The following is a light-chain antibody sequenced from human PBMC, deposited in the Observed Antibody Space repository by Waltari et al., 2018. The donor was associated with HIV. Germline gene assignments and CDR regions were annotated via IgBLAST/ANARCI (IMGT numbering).Light chain of an antibody. J-gene: IGLJ1*01. CDR1: SSNIGAGYD. CDR3: QSYDSGLTAYV. V-gene: IGLV1-40*01. CDR2: CNP. Sequence: QSVLTQPPSVSGAPGQRVTISCTGSSSNIGAGYDVHWFQQLPGTAPNLLNLCNPTRPSGVPARFSVSKFGTSASPALTWVQAEDEADYYCQSYDSGLTAYVFGTGTNVTVL.